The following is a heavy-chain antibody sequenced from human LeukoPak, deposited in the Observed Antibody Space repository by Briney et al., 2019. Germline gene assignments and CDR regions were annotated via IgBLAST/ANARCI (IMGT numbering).Heavy chain of an antibody. CDR2: IIPSFGTA. D-gene: IGHD2-15*01. J-gene: IGHJ6*04. CDR1: GGTFSTYA. CDR3: ASFTVYCSGGSCYPQDYYYYGMDV. V-gene: IGHV1-69*01. Sequence: APLKVSCKASGGTFSTYAISWVRQAPAQGLQWMAGIIPSFGTANYAQKFQGRVTITADESTSTAYMELSSLRSEDTAVYYCASFTVYCSGGSCYPQDYYYYGMDVWGKGTTVTVSS.